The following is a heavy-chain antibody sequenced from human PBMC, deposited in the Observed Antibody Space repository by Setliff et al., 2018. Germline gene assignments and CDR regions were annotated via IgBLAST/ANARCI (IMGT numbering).Heavy chain of an antibody. J-gene: IGHJ3*02. Sequence: GGSLRLSCAASGFTFSSYSMNWVRQAPGKGLEWVSFNSSSGSYIYYGDPVKGRFTISRDNAKNSLYLQMNSLRAEDTAVYYCARVASIMILVDIFFPNDAFDIWGQGTMVTVSS. CDR1: GFTFSSYS. CDR2: NSSSGSYI. V-gene: IGHV3-21*01. CDR3: ARVASIMILVDIFFPNDAFDI. D-gene: IGHD3-22*01.